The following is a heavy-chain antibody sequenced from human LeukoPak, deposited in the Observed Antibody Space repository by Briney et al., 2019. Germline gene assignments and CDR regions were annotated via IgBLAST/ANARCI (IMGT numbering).Heavy chain of an antibody. Sequence: PGGSLRLSCAASGFTVSSYYMNWVRQAPGKELEWVSVIYTGGGRYYADSVRGRFTISRDNSKNTLYLQMNSLRAEDTAIYYCAKNGDRGAYCTGGTCYPYFYYYMDVWGKGTTVTI. CDR1: GFTVSSYY. CDR2: IYTGGGR. V-gene: IGHV3-53*01. J-gene: IGHJ6*03. CDR3: AKNGDRGAYCTGGTCYPYFYYYMDV. D-gene: IGHD2-15*01.